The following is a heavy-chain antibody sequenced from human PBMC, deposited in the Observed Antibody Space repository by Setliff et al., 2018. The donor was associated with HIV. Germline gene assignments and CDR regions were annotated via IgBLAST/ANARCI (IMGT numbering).Heavy chain of an antibody. V-gene: IGHV3-15*01. CDR3: ILLGMHGAFDI. D-gene: IGHD7-27*01. CDR1: ALTFSNAW. J-gene: IGHJ3*02. CDR2: IKSKIDGETT. Sequence: SCAASALTFSNAWMSWVRQAPGKGLEWVGRIKSKIDGETTAYAAPLKGRFTISRDDSKNTLYLQMDSLSTEDTAVYYCILLGMHGAFDIWGQGTMVTVSS.